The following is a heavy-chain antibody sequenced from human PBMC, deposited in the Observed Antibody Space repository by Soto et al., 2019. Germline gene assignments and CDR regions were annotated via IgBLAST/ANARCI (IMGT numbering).Heavy chain of an antibody. V-gene: IGHV1-18*04. CDR2: ISAYNGNT. CDR3: ARDGFRDTFGGVIATGFDY. Sequence: QVQLVQSGAEVKKPGASVKVSCKASGYTFTSYGISWVRQAPGQGLEWMGWISAYNGNTNYAQKLQGRVTMTTDTSTSTDYMELRSLRSDDTAVYYCARDGFRDTFGGVIATGFDYWGQGTLVTVSS. J-gene: IGHJ4*02. D-gene: IGHD3-16*02. CDR1: GYTFTSYG.